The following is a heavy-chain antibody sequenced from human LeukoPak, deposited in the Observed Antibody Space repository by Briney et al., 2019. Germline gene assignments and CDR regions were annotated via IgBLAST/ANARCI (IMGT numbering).Heavy chain of an antibody. Sequence: ASVKVSCKASGYTFTSYYMHWVRQAPGQGLEWMGIINPSGGSTSYAQKFQGRVTMTRDMSTSTVYMGLSSLRSEDTAVYYCARGGPTAYSSWGGDYYYYMDVWGKGTTVTVSS. CDR1: GYTFTSYY. CDR2: INPSGGST. J-gene: IGHJ6*03. CDR3: ARGGPTAYSSWGGDYYYYMDV. V-gene: IGHV1-46*01. D-gene: IGHD6-13*01.